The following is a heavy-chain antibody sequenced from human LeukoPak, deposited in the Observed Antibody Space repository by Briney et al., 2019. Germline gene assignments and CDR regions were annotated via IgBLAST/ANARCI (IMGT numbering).Heavy chain of an antibody. CDR2: ISGSGGST. CDR3: AKDFASSSWYDPSDY. CDR1: GFTFSSYA. J-gene: IGHJ4*02. Sequence: PGGSLRLSCAASGFTFSSYAMSWVRQAPGKGLEWVSAISGSGGSTYYADSVKGRFTISRDNSKNTLYLQMNSLRAEDTAVYYCAKDFASSSWYDPSDYWGQGTLVTVSS. V-gene: IGHV3-23*01. D-gene: IGHD6-13*01.